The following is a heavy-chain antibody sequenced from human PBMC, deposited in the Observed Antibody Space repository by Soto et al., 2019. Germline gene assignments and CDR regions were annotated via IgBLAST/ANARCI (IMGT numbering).Heavy chain of an antibody. D-gene: IGHD3-10*01. CDR2: INPNSGNI. CDR1: GDTFTTYD. V-gene: IGHV1-8*01. CDR3: ARGRASGSYYLLDY. Sequence: ASVKVSGKASGDTFTTYDINWVRQATGHGLEWMGWINPNSGNIGYAQRFQGRVTMTRDTAIRTAYMEVSSLRSDDTAVYYCARGRASGSYYLLDYWGQGTLVTVSS. J-gene: IGHJ4*02.